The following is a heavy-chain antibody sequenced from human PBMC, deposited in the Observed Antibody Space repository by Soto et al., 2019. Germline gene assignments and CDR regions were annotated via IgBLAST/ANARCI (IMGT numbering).Heavy chain of an antibody. CDR2: ISYDGSNK. CDR1: GFTFGSYA. CDR3: ARDGSGYDGWDY. J-gene: IGHJ4*02. V-gene: IGHV3-30-3*01. Sequence: QVQLVESGGGVVQPGRSLRLSCAASGFTFGSYAMHWVRQAPGKGLEWVAVISYDGSNKYYADSVKGRFTISRDNSKNTLYLQMNSLRAEDTAVYYCARDGSGYDGWDYWGQGTLVTVSS. D-gene: IGHD5-12*01.